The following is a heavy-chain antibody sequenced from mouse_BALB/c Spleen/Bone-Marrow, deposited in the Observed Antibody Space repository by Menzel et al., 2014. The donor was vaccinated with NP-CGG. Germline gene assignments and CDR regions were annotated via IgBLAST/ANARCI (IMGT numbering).Heavy chain of an antibody. V-gene: IGHV5-17*02. CDR2: ISSGSSTT. D-gene: IGHD2-1*01. J-gene: IGHJ3*01. Sequence: EVHLVESGGGLVQPGGSRKLSCAASGFTFSSFGMHWVRQAPAQGLEWVAYISSGSSTTYYADTVKGRFTISRDNPKNTLFLQMTSLRSEDTAMYYCARGGNYAWFAYWGQGTLVTVSA. CDR3: ARGGNYAWFAY. CDR1: GFTFSSFG.